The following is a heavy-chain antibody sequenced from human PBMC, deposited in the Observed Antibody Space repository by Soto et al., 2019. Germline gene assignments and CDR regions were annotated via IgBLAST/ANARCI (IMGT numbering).Heavy chain of an antibody. J-gene: IGHJ4*02. V-gene: IGHV3-23*01. CDR1: GFTFRNYA. CDR2: ISSNGGSA. D-gene: IGHD2-15*01. Sequence: PGGSLRLSCAAAGFTFRNYAMNWVRQAPGKGLELVSSISSNGGSAYYADSVKGRFTISRDNSKNTLYLQMNSLRADDTAVYYCARGYCSAVGRYVHYYYGDYVAYWGQGTLVTAPQ. CDR3: ARGYCSAVGRYVHYYYGDYVAY.